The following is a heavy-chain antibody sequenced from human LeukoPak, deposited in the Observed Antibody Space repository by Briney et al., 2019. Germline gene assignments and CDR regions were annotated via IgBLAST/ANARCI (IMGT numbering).Heavy chain of an antibody. J-gene: IGHJ4*03. CDR2: ISYDGSNK. V-gene: IGHV3-30*07. D-gene: IGHD6-19*01. CDR1: GFTFSSYA. Sequence: PGGSLRLSCAASGFTFSSYAMHWVRQAPGKGLEWVAVISYDGSNKYYADSVKGRLTISRDNSKNTLYLHMNSLRAEDTALYYCAKDRGSGWYYFDYWGQGTTVTVSS. CDR3: AKDRGSGWYYFDY.